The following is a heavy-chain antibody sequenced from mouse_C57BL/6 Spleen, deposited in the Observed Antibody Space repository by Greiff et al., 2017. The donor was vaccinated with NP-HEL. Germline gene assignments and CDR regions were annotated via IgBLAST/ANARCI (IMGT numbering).Heavy chain of an antibody. CDR1: GYTFTSYW. V-gene: IGHV1-69*01. Sequence: QVQLQQPGAELVMPGASVKLSCKASGYTFTSYWMHWVKQRPGQGLEWIGEIDPSDSYTNYNQKFKGKSTLTVDKSSSTAYMQLSSLTSKDSAVYYCARKENDYDGWFAYWGQGTLVTVSA. J-gene: IGHJ3*01. CDR2: IDPSDSYT. CDR3: ARKENDYDGWFAY. D-gene: IGHD2-4*01.